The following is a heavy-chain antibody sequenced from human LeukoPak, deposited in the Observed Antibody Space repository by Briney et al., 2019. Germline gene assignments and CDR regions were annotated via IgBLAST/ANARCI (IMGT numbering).Heavy chain of an antibody. D-gene: IGHD2-8*01. CDR3: ARHAQMVYATKYYYYYMDV. CDR1: GGSISSYY. CDR2: IHDSGST. J-gene: IGHJ6*03. Sequence: PSETLSLTCTVSGGSISSYYWSWIRQPPGKGLEWIGYIHDSGSTNYNPSLKSRVTISVDTSKNQFSLKLNSMTAADTAVYYCARHAQMVYATKYYYYYMDVWGKGTTVTVSS. V-gene: IGHV4-59*08.